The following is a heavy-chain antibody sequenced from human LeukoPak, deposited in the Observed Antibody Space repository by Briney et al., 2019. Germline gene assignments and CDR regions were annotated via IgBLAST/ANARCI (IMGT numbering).Heavy chain of an antibody. Sequence: GGSLRLSCAASGFTFRSYWMNWARQAPGKGVEWVASINQNGKVNYYVDSVKGRLTISRDNAKNSLNLQMSNLRAEETAVYFGARGGGLDVWGQGATVTVSS. CDR1: GFTFRSYW. D-gene: IGHD3-16*01. V-gene: IGHV3-7*03. J-gene: IGHJ6*02. CDR2: INQNGKVN. CDR3: ARGGGLDV.